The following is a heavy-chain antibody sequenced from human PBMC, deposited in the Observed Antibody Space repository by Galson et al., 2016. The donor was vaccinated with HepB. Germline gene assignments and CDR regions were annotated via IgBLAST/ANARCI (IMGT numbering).Heavy chain of an antibody. J-gene: IGHJ4*02. V-gene: IGHV3-9*03. CDR2: ISWHSRSI. D-gene: IGHD2-2*01. CDR1: GFTFEDYT. Sequence: SLRLSCAASGFTFEDYTMHWVRQAPGKGLEWVSSISWHSRSIGYADSVKGRFTISRDSAKNSVYLEMNSLRSEDMALYYCAKGDCSTSSCFSLHYWGQGTLVTVSS. CDR3: AKGDCSTSSCFSLHY.